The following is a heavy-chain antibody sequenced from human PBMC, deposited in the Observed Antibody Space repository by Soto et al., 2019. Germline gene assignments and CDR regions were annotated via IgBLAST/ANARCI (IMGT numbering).Heavy chain of an antibody. J-gene: IGHJ5*02. Sequence: GGTLRLSFAASGFPLSSYARPWVRQAPGKGLEWVAVISYDGSNTYYADSVNGRFTFSRDNSKNTLYLQMNSLRAEDTAVYYCARDLRITMVRWVINPMAPWGQGTRVTVSS. V-gene: IGHV3-30-3*01. D-gene: IGHD3-10*01. CDR2: ISYDGSNT. CDR1: GFPLSSYA. CDR3: ARDLRITMVRWVINPMAP.